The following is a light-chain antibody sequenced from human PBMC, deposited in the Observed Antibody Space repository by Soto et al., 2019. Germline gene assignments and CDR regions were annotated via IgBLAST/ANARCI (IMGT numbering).Light chain of an antibody. CDR1: QSVSSSY. CDR3: QQYGSSPWT. Sequence: EIVLTQSPGTLSLSPGKRSTLSCRASQSVSSSYLAWYQQKPGQAPRPLIYGASSRAIGIPDRFSGSGSGTDFTLTISRLEPEDFAMYYCQQYGSSPWTFGQGTKVEIK. V-gene: IGKV3-20*01. CDR2: GAS. J-gene: IGKJ1*01.